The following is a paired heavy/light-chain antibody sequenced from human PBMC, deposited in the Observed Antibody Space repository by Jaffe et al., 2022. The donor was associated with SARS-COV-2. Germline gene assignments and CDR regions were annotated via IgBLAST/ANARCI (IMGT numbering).Heavy chain of an antibody. J-gene: IGHJ2*01. CDR1: GYTFTSNG. CDR2: ISPYKGHT. Sequence: QVQLVQSGAEVKKPGASVKVSCKTSGYTFTSNGISWVRQAPGQGLEWVGWISPYKGHTNFAHKVQDRATMTTDTSSSTAYLELRSLRSDDTAMYYCARCHYYDSSETDCWYFDFWGRGTLVTVSS. CDR3: ARCHYYDSSETDCWYFDF. V-gene: IGHV1-18*01. D-gene: IGHD3-22*01.
Light chain of an antibody. J-gene: IGKJ4*01. V-gene: IGKV1-39*01. CDR1: QSISTY. Sequence: DIQMTQSPSSLSASVGDRVTITCRASQSISTYFNWYQQKPGEAPKLLIYAASTLQSGVPSRFSGRGSGTDFTLTISSLQPEDFATYYCQQSYSAPLTFGGGTKVEIK. CDR2: AAS. CDR3: QQSYSAPLT.